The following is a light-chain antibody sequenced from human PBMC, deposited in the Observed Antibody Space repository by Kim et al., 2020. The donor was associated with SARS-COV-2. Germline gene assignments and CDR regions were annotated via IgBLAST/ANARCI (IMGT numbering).Light chain of an antibody. Sequence: AAVGDRLTITCRASQDIANSLAWYQQKPGKVPKLLIYAASTLQSGVPSRFSGSGSGTQFTLTIGSLQTEDVATYYCQKYNSAPWTFGPGTKVDIK. V-gene: IGKV1-27*01. CDR1: QDIANS. CDR2: AAS. CDR3: QKYNSAPWT. J-gene: IGKJ1*01.